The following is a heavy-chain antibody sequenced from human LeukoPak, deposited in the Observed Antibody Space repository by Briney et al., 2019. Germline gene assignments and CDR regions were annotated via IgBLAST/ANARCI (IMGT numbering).Heavy chain of an antibody. J-gene: IGHJ5*02. CDR2: ISAYNGNT. CDR3: AGDLGYSYGRHRYNWFDP. V-gene: IGHV1-18*01. Sequence: ASVKVSCKASGYTFTSYGISWVRQAPGQGLEWMGWISAYNGNTNYAQKLQGRVTMTTDTSTSTAYMELRSLRSDDTAVYYCAGDLGYSYGRHRYNWFDPWGQGTLVTVSS. D-gene: IGHD5-18*01. CDR1: GYTFTSYG.